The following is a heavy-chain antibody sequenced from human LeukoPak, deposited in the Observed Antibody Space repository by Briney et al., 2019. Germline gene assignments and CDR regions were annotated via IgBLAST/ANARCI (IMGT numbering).Heavy chain of an antibody. CDR3: ARVKRYYYGSGSYYIPFDY. CDR2: INHSGST. D-gene: IGHD3-10*01. Sequence: SETLSLTCTVSGGSISSYYWSWIRQPPGKGLEWIGEINHSGSTNYNPSLKSRVTISVDTSKNQFSLKLSSVTAADTAVYYCARVKRYYYGSGSYYIPFDYWGQGTLVTVSS. J-gene: IGHJ4*02. CDR1: GGSISSYY. V-gene: IGHV4-34*01.